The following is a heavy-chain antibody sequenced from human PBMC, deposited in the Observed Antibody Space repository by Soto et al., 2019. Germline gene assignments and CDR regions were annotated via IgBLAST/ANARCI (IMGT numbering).Heavy chain of an antibody. V-gene: IGHV3-74*01. CDR2: IKGDGSDT. CDR1: GFTLSYFW. J-gene: IGHJ5*02. D-gene: IGHD3-10*01. Sequence: EVQLVESGGGLVQPGGSLRLSCEASGFTLSYFWMHWVCQAPGKGLVWLSRIKGDGSDTDYADSVKGRFTISRDNAKNTLYLQMNNLRVDDTAVYYCARDYHGSGNPWGQGTLVSVSS. CDR3: ARDYHGSGNP.